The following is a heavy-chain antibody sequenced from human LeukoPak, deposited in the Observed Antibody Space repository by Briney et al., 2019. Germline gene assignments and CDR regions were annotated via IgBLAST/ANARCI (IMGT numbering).Heavy chain of an antibody. J-gene: IGHJ4*02. CDR3: ARHGRYYCSSTSCYFDY. Sequence: GESLKISCKGSGYSFTSYWIGWVRQMPGKGLEWMGIIYPGDSDTRYSPSFQGQVTISADKSISTAYLQWSSLKASDTAMYYCARHGRYYCSSTSCYFDYWGQETLVTVSS. CDR2: IYPGDSDT. CDR1: GYSFTSYW. V-gene: IGHV5-51*01. D-gene: IGHD2-2*01.